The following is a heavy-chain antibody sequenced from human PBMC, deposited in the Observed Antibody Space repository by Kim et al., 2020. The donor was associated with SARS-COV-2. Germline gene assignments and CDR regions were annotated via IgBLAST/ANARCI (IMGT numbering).Heavy chain of an antibody. CDR1: GGSISSGGYS. CDR2: IYYSGST. D-gene: IGHD5-12*01. Sequence: SETLSLTCAVSGGSISSGGYSWSWIRQPPGKGLEWIGYIYYSGSTYYNPSLKSRVTISVDRSKNQFSLKLSSVTAADTAVYYCARGRDGYNWGPFDYWG. J-gene: IGHJ4*01. V-gene: IGHV4-30-2*01. CDR3: ARGRDGYNWGPFDY.